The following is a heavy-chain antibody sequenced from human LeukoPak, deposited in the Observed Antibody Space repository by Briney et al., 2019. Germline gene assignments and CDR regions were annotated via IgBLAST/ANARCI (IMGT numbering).Heavy chain of an antibody. CDR3: ARDLLYSTFHY. CDR1: GFTFSHYW. CDR2: IKQDGGEK. J-gene: IGHJ4*02. V-gene: IGHV3-7*01. Sequence: GGSLRLSCAASGFTFSHYWMSWVRQAPGKGLEGVANIKQDGGEKNCGDSVKGRFSISRDNAQASLYVQMDSLRPEDTAVYYCARDLLYSTFHYCGQGALVTVSS. D-gene: IGHD6-13*01.